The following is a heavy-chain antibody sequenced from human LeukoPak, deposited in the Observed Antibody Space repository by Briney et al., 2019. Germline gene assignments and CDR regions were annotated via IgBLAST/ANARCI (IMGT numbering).Heavy chain of an antibody. CDR3: ASGRGEDDAFDV. Sequence: GRSLRLSCTASGFNFDDYAFNCVRQAPGKGLEWVARISWNSDHDYITYADSVQGPFTVSSERAKNSLYFQIKGLRTGDMTFAYCASGRGEDDAFDVWGQGTTVTVSS. J-gene: IGHJ3*01. CDR1: GFNFDDYA. V-gene: IGHV3-9*03. D-gene: IGHD3-16*01. CDR2: ISWNSDHDYI.